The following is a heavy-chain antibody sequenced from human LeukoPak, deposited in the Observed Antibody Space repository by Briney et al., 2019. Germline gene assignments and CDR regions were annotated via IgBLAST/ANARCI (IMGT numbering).Heavy chain of an antibody. CDR1: GFTFSSYS. D-gene: IGHD2-2*01. Sequence: PGGSLRLSCAASGFTFSSYSMNWVRQAPGKGLEWVSSISSSSSYIYYADSVKGRFTISRDNAKNSLYLQMNSLRAEDTAVYYCARDECSSTSCPTGYWGQGTLVTVSS. J-gene: IGHJ4*02. CDR2: ISSSSSYI. CDR3: ARDECSSTSCPTGY. V-gene: IGHV3-21*01.